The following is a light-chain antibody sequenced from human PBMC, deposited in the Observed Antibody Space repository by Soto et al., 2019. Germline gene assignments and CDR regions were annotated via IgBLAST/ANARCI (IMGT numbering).Light chain of an antibody. CDR1: SGDVGGYYY. J-gene: IGLJ1*01. Sequence: QSALTQPASVSGSPGQSITISCTGTSGDVGGYYYVSWYQQLPGKAPKLMISAVSNRPSGVSNRFSGSKSGNTASLTISGLQAEDEADYYCSSYTAGGTIFGTGTKLTVL. CDR2: AVS. CDR3: SSYTAGGTI. V-gene: IGLV2-14*01.